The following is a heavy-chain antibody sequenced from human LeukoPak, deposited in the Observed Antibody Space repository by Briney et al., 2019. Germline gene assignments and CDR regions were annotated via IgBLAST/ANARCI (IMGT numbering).Heavy chain of an antibody. Sequence: SETLSLTCAVSGGSISSGGYSWSWIRQPPGKGLEWIGYIYYSGSTYYNPSLKSRVTISLDTSKNQFSLKLSSVTAADTAVYYCARTWTPGGDAFDIWGQGTMVIVSS. V-gene: IGHV4-30-4*07. D-gene: IGHD3/OR15-3a*01. CDR2: IYYSGST. J-gene: IGHJ3*02. CDR1: GGSISSGGYS. CDR3: ARTWTPGGDAFDI.